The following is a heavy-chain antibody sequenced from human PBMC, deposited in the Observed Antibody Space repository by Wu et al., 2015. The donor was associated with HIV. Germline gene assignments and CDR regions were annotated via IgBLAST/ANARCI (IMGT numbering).Heavy chain of an antibody. CDR1: GYTFTGYY. Sequence: QVQLVQSGAEVKKPGSSVKVSCKASGYTFTGYYMHWVRQAPGQGLEWMGWINPNSGGTNYAQKFQGRVTMTRDTSISTAYMELSRLRSEDSAIYYCVRRRPEWRYFDYWGQGTLVTVSS. J-gene: IGHJ4*02. CDR2: INPNSGGT. V-gene: IGHV1-2*02. CDR3: VRRRPEWRYFDY. D-gene: IGHD2-8*01.